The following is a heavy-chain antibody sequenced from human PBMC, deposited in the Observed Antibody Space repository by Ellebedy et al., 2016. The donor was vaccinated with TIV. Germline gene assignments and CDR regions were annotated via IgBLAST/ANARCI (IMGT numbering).Heavy chain of an antibody. CDR3: AREGRYGSGA. V-gene: IGHV4-34*01. Sequence: GSLRLSXAVYGGSFSGYYWSWIRQPPGKGLEWIGEINHSGSTNYNPSLKSRVTISVDTSKNQFSLKLSSVTAADTAVYYCAREGRYGSGAWGQGTLVTVSS. D-gene: IGHD3-10*01. J-gene: IGHJ5*02. CDR1: GGSFSGYY. CDR2: INHSGST.